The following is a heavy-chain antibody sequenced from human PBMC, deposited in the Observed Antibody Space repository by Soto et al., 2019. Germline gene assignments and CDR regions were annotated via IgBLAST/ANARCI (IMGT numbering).Heavy chain of an antibody. CDR2: IIPIFGTA. CDR1: GGTFSSYA. D-gene: IGHD3-22*01. Sequence: SVKVSCKASGGTFSSYAISWVRQAPGQGLEWMGGIIPIFGTANYAQKFQGRVTITADESTSTAYMELNSLRAEDTAVYYCARDSTYDSSGFVCAYWGQGTLVTVSS. CDR3: ARDSTYDSSGFVCAY. J-gene: IGHJ4*02. V-gene: IGHV1-69*13.